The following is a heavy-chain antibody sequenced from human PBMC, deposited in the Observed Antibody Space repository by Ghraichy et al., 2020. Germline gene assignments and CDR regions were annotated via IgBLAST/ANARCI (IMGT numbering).Heavy chain of an antibody. CDR1: GFTFSSYG. V-gene: IGHV3-30*18. CDR3: AKDGGPGFDY. Sequence: GGSLRLSCAASGFTFSSYGMHWVRQAPGKGLEWVAVISYDGSNKYYADSVKGRFTISRDNSKNTLYLQMNSLRAEDTAVYYCAKDGGPGFDYWGQGTLVTVSS. J-gene: IGHJ4*02. CDR2: ISYDGSNK.